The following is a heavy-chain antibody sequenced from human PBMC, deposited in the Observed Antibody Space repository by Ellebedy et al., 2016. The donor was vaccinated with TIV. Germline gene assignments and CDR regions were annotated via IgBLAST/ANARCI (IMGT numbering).Heavy chain of an antibody. V-gene: IGHV3-43*02. CDR3: VRDTYYYGSGTYYKGFDY. CDR2: ISGDGDTT. D-gene: IGHD3-10*01. Sequence: GESLKISCAASGFTFDDYAMHWVRQAPGKGLEWVSLISGDGDTTFYADSVKGRFTISRDNAKNSQYLQMNSLRAEDTAVYYCVRDTYYYGSGTYYKGFDYWGQGTLVTVSS. CDR1: GFTFDDYA. J-gene: IGHJ4*02.